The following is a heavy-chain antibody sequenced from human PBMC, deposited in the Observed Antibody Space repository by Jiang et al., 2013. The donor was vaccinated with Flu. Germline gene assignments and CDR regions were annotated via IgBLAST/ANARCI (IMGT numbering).Heavy chain of an antibody. V-gene: IGHV1-18*01. CDR2: ISAYNGNT. CDR3: ARTRSVLMVYTEDY. CDR1: FTSYG. J-gene: IGHJ4*02. Sequence: FTSYGISWVRQAPGQGLEWMGWISAYNGNTNYAQKLQGRVTMTTDTSTSTAYMELRSLRSDDTAVYYCARTRSVLMVYTEDYWGQGTLVTVSS. D-gene: IGHD2-8*01.